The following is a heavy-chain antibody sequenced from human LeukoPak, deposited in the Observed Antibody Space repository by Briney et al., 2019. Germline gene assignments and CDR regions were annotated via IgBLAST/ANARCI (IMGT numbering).Heavy chain of an antibody. CDR3: AKDRFCSGGSCYSADY. CDR2: ISYDGSNK. D-gene: IGHD2-15*01. V-gene: IGHV3-30*18. CDR1: GFTFSSYG. Sequence: GRSLRLSCAASGFTFSSYGMHWVRQAPGKGLEWVAVISYDGSNKYYADSVKGRFTISRDNSKNTLYLQMNSLRADDTAVYYCAKDRFCSGGSCYSADYWGQGTLVTVSS. J-gene: IGHJ4*02.